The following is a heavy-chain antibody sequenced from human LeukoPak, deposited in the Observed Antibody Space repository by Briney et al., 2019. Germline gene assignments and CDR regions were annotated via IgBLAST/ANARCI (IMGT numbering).Heavy chain of an antibody. Sequence: PGGSLRLSCAASGFTFSSYAMSWVRQAPGKGLEWFSAISGSGGSTYYEHSVQGRFTISRDNSKSTLYLQMNSLRAEDTAVYYCAKDRVVRGVIIPWDVWGQGTTVTVSS. CDR3: AKDRVVRGVIIPWDV. V-gene: IGHV3-23*01. CDR1: GFTFSSYA. J-gene: IGHJ6*02. D-gene: IGHD3-10*01. CDR2: ISGSGGST.